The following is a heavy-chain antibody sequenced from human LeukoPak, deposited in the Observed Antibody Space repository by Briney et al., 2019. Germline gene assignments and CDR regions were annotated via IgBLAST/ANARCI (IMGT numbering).Heavy chain of an antibody. CDR2: IRYDGSNK. D-gene: IGHD6-19*01. V-gene: IGHV3-30*02. CDR1: GFTFSSYS. J-gene: IGHJ4*02. CDR3: AKDHDSSGWYGLDYFDY. Sequence: PGGSLRLSCAASGFTFSSYSMNWVRQAPGKGLEWVAFIRYDGSNKYYADSVKGRFTISRDNSKNTLYLQMNSLRAEDTAVYYCAKDHDSSGWYGLDYFDYWGQGTLVTVSS.